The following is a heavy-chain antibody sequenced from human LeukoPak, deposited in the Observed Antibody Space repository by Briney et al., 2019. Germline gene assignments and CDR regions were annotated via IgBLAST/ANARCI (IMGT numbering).Heavy chain of an antibody. CDR2: ISSSSSYI. CDR1: GFAFSSYS. J-gene: IGHJ3*02. D-gene: IGHD2-15*01. Sequence: GGSLRLSCAASGFAFSSYSMNWVRQAPGKGLEWVSSISSSSSYIYYADSVKGRFTISRDNAKNSLYLQMNSLRAEDTAVYYCARDYRCSGGSCYGGAFDIWGQGTMVTVSS. V-gene: IGHV3-21*01. CDR3: ARDYRCSGGSCYGGAFDI.